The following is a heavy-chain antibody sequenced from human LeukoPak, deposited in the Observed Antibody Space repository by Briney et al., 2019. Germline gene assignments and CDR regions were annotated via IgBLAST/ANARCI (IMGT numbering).Heavy chain of an antibody. CDR3: ARVSGPGMNEYYHL. J-gene: IGHJ1*01. D-gene: IGHD3-10*01. Sequence: PGGSLRLSCAASGITFSGAWMHWARQAPGKGLVWVSRINDDGSFRRYANSVKGRFTISRDNAKNTLFLQMDSLRAEDTAVYYCARVSGPGMNEYYHLWGQGTLVTVSS. V-gene: IGHV3-74*01. CDR2: INDDGSFR. CDR1: GITFSGAW.